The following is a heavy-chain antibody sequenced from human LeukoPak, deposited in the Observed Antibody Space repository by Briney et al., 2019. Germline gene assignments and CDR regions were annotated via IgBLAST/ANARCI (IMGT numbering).Heavy chain of an antibody. D-gene: IGHD6-19*01. CDR1: GFTFSSYG. CDR2: TSYDGINK. J-gene: IGHJ4*02. V-gene: IGHV3-30*18. Sequence: GGSLRLSCAASGFTFSSYGMHWVRQAPGKGLEWVAFTSYDGINKYYVDSVKGRLTISRDNSKNTLYLQMNSLRPEDTAVYFCAKTTLAVAGNFDYWGQGTLVTVSS. CDR3: AKTTLAVAGNFDY.